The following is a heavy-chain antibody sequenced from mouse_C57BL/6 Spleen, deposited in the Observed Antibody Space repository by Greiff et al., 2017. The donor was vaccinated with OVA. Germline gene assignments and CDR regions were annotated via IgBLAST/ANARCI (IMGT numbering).Heavy chain of an antibody. V-gene: IGHV1-22*01. CDR1: GYTFTDYN. Sequence: VQLQQSGPELVKPGASVKMSCKASGYTFTDYNMHWVKQSHGKSLEWIGYINPNNGGTSYNQKFKGKATLTVNKSSSTAYMELRSLTSEDSAVYYCARQTMVRGAWFAYWGQGTLVTVSA. CDR3: ARQTMVRGAWFAY. CDR2: INPNNGGT. D-gene: IGHD2-2*01. J-gene: IGHJ3*01.